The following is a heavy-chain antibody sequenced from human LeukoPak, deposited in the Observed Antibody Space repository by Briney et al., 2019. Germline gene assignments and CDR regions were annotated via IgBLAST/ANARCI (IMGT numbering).Heavy chain of an antibody. CDR3: AREGILFLEWFQREYFDY. CDR2: ISSSGRTI. Sequence: GGTLRILWAAAGFTFSDYYMSWFRQAPGKRLSWASFISSSGRTIYYAGSVNGRFTSSRDHAKNLLYLQMISLSSKDTTVVFCAREGILFLEWFQREYFDYWGQGTLVTVSS. V-gene: IGHV3-11*01. J-gene: IGHJ4*02. D-gene: IGHD3-3*01. CDR1: GFTFSDYY.